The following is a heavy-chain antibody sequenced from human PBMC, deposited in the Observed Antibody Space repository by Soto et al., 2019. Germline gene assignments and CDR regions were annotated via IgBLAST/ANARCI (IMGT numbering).Heavy chain of an antibody. CDR1: GGSINSGDSY. Sequence: QVQLQESGPGLVRPSQTLSLTCTVSGGSINSGDSYWNWIRQHPEKGLEWIGYINYRGSTFYNPSLKSRIIIPVDTSKNQFSLSLSSVTAADTAVYYCARDAPGVAPYWGQGTRSPSPQ. CDR3: ARDAPGVAPY. D-gene: IGHD2-15*01. J-gene: IGHJ4*02. CDR2: INYRGST. V-gene: IGHV4-31*03.